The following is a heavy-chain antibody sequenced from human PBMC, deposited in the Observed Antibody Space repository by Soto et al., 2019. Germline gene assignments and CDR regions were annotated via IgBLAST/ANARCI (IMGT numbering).Heavy chain of an antibody. CDR3: TPAGEGVVAAHYFEY. J-gene: IGHJ4*02. Sequence: EVQLVESGGGLVEPGGSLRLSCAASGFSFINAWMHWVRQAPGKGLEWVGLVKGKGSGGTSDYAAPVRGRFTISRDDSKNPLLLGMSSPKVGDTGRYYCTPAGEGVVAAHYFEYWGQGTLVTVSS. V-gene: IGHV3-15*01. CDR1: GFSFINAW. CDR2: VKGKGSGGTS. D-gene: IGHD2-15*01.